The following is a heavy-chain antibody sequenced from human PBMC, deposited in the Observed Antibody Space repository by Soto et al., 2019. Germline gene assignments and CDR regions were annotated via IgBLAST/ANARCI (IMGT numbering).Heavy chain of an antibody. CDR2: ISSSSSSTI. CDR3: ARESSGWNIDY. V-gene: IGHV3-48*02. Sequence: HPGGSLRLPCAASGFTFSSYSMKWVRQAPGKGLEWVSYISSSSSSTIYYADSVKGRFTISRDNAKNSLYLQMNSLRDEDTAVYYCARESSGWNIDYWGQGTLVTVSS. J-gene: IGHJ4*02. CDR1: GFTFSSYS. D-gene: IGHD6-19*01.